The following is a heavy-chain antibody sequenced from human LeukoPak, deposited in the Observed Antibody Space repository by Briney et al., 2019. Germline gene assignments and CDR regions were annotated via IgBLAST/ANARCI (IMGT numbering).Heavy chain of an antibody. D-gene: IGHD6-19*01. CDR1: GFTFSSYA. CDR2: INGSGGST. Sequence: GGSLRLSCAASGFTFSSYAMSWVRQAPVKGLEWVSAINGSGGSTYYADSVKGRFTISRDNSKNTLYLQMNSLRAEDTAVYYCAKYIAVAGRSWYYFDYWGQGTLVTVSS. CDR3: AKYIAVAGRSWYYFDY. J-gene: IGHJ4*02. V-gene: IGHV3-23*01.